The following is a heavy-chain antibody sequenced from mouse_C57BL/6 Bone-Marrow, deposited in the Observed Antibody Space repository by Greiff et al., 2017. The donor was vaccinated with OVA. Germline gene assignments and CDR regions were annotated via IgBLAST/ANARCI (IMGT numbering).Heavy chain of an antibody. Sequence: VQLQQSGPELVKPGASVKISCKASGYSFTDYNMNWVKQSNGKSLEWIGVINPNYGTTSYNQKFKGKATLTVDHSSSTDYMQLNSLTSEDSAVYYCAREREYDYEGFAYWGQGTTLTVSS. D-gene: IGHD2-4*01. CDR1: GYSFTDYN. CDR2: INPNYGTT. J-gene: IGHJ2*01. V-gene: IGHV1-39*01. CDR3: AREREYDYEGFAY.